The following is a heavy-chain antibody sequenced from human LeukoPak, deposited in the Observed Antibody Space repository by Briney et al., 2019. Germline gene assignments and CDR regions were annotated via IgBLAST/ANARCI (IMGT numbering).Heavy chain of an antibody. CDR3: AREVFSSSRAYNWFDP. J-gene: IGHJ5*02. Sequence: PGGSLRLSCAASGFTFSSYGMHWVRQAPGKGLEWVAVIWYDGSNKYYADSVKGRFTNSRDNSKNTLYLQMNSLRAEDTAVYYCAREVFSSSRAYNWFDPWGQGTLVIVSS. V-gene: IGHV3-33*01. D-gene: IGHD6-19*01. CDR2: IWYDGSNK. CDR1: GFTFSSYG.